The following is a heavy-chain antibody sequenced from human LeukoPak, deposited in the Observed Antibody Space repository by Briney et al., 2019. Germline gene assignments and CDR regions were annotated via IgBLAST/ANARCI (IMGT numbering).Heavy chain of an antibody. V-gene: IGHV4-59*01. J-gene: IGHJ4*02. D-gene: IGHD5-24*01. CDR3: ARGLEMATITSLDY. Sequence: SGTLSLTCTVSGGSISSYYWSWIRQPPGKGLEWIGYIYYSGSTNYNPSLKSRVTISVDTSKNQFSLKLSSVTAADTAVYYCARGLEMATITSLDYWGQGTLVTVSS. CDR1: GGSISSYY. CDR2: IYYSGST.